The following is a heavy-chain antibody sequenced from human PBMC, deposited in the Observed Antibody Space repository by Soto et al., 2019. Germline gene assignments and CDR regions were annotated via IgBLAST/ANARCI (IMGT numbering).Heavy chain of an antibody. Sequence: GASVKVSCKASGGTFSSYAISWVRQAPGQGLEWMGGIIPIFGTANYAQKFQGRGTITADESTSTAYMELSSLRSEDTAVYYCARDEKGYYDILTGYYTLYYYYGMDVWGQGTTVTV. V-gene: IGHV1-69*13. J-gene: IGHJ6*02. D-gene: IGHD3-9*01. CDR3: ARDEKGYYDILTGYYTLYYYYGMDV. CDR2: IIPIFGTA. CDR1: GGTFSSYA.